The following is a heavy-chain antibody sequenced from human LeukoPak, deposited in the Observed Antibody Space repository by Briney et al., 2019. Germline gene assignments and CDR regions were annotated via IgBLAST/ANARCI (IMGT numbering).Heavy chain of an antibody. V-gene: IGHV3-48*04. J-gene: IGHJ4*02. Sequence: GGSLRLSCAASGSTFSSFSVNWVRQASGKGLERVSYISGSSSAIHYADSVKGRFTISRDNAKNSLYLQMNSLRAEDTAVYYCARGTTSSGSYYFDYWGQGTLVTVSS. CDR2: ISGSSSAI. CDR3: ARGTTSSGSYYFDY. D-gene: IGHD3-22*01. CDR1: GSTFSSFS.